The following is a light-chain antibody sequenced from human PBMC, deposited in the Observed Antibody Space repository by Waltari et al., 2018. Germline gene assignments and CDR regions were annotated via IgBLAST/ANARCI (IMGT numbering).Light chain of an antibody. J-gene: IGKJ1*01. Sequence: DIVMTQSPDSLAVSLGERATINCKSSQSVFYRSSSKNYLAWYQQKPVQSHRLLTLWASTGESGVPERFSGGGSGTEFTLTISSLQADDVAFYYCQQYFSSPMTFGQGTKVEIK. V-gene: IGKV4-1*01. CDR3: QQYFSSPMT. CDR1: QSVFYRSSSKNY. CDR2: WAS.